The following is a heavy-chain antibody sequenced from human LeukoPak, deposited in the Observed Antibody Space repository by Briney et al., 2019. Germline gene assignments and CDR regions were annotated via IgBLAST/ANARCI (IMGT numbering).Heavy chain of an antibody. CDR2: ISSYDGSSK. Sequence: GGSLRLSCAASGFTFSTYALQWVRQAPGKGLEWVAVISSYDGSSKFFADSVKGRFTISRDNSKNTLYLQLSGLRSEDTAVYYCARGGYCGGGSCYPDFDNWGQGTLVTVSS. V-gene: IGHV3-30-3*01. J-gene: IGHJ4*02. CDR3: ARGGYCGGGSCYPDFDN. D-gene: IGHD2-15*01. CDR1: GFTFSTYA.